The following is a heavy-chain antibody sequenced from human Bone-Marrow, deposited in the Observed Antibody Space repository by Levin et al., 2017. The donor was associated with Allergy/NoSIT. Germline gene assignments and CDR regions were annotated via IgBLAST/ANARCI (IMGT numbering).Heavy chain of an antibody. CDR1: GFTFGDYA. J-gene: IGHJ4*02. CDR2: IRSKGYGGTA. D-gene: IGHD3/OR15-3a*01. CDR3: TRGDLGTGYPGDYFDY. Sequence: GESLKISCTGSGFTFGDYALSWVRPAPGKGLEWVSFIRSKGYGGTAEYAPSVKGRFTISRDDSKSIAYLQVNSLKTEDTDVYYCTRGDLGTGYPGDYFDYWGQGTLVTVSS. V-gene: IGHV3-49*04.